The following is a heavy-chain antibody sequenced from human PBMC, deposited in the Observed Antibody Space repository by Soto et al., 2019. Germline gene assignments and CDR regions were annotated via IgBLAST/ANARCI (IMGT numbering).Heavy chain of an antibody. CDR2: IYYSGST. CDR3: ARWTTEMATIYGAFDI. V-gene: IGHV4-59*01. J-gene: IGHJ3*02. CDR1: GGSISSYY. Sequence: SETLSLTCTVSGGSISSYYWSWIRQPPGKGLEWIGYIYYSGSTNYNPSLKSRVTISVDTSKNQFSLKLSSVTAADTAVYYCARWTTEMATIYGAFDIWGQGTMVTVSS. D-gene: IGHD5-12*01.